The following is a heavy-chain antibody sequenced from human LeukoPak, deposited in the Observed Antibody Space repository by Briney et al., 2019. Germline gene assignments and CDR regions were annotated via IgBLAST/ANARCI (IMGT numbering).Heavy chain of an antibody. V-gene: IGHV3-23*01. CDR1: GFTLRSYA. Sequence: GGSLRLSCRASGFTLRSYAMNWLRQAPGKGLEWVSGISGSGDGTYYADSVRGRFTISRDNSKNTLFLQMNSLRAGDTAIYYCAKPAELMDYYGRDWGQGTLVTVSS. CDR2: ISGSGDGT. J-gene: IGHJ4*02. CDR3: AKPAELMDYYGRD. D-gene: IGHD3-10*01.